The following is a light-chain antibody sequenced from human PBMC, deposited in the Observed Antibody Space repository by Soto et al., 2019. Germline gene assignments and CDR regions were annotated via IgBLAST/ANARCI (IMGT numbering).Light chain of an antibody. J-gene: IGKJ1*01. CDR3: HEYGSLPRT. CDR1: QSVTSNS. V-gene: IGKV3-20*01. CDR2: GAS. Sequence: ELVLTQSPGTLSLSPGERATLSCRASQSVTSNSLAWYQQKPGQAPRLLIHGASSRAVGIPDRFSGSGSGTDFTLTISRLEPEDLAVYYCHEYGSLPRTFGQGTKVEVK.